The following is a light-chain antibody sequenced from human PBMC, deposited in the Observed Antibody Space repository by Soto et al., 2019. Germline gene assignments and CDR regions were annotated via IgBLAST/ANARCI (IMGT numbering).Light chain of an antibody. CDR2: DTS. CDR3: QQYANLPFT. V-gene: IGKV1-33*01. Sequence: DIQLTHSPSSLSASVGDTVTIICQACQEINFYLNWYQQKPGKAPKLLIHDTSKLETGVPSGFSGRRSGTDFTLTISSLPPEDLATYHCQQYANLPFTFGGGTKV. J-gene: IGKJ4*01. CDR1: QEINFY.